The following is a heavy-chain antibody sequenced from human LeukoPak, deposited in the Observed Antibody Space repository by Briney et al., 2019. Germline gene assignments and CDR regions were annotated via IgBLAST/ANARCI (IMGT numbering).Heavy chain of an antibody. CDR2: ISSSSSYI. CDR1: GFTFSSYS. V-gene: IGHV3-21*01. Sequence: GGSLRLSCAASGFTFSSYSISWVRQAPGKGLGWVSSISSSSSYIYYADSVKGRFTISRDNAKNSLYLQMNSLRAEDTAVYYCASGDSSVYYYPEQVFDYWGQGTLVTVSS. J-gene: IGHJ4*02. CDR3: ASGDSSVYYYPEQVFDY. D-gene: IGHD3-22*01.